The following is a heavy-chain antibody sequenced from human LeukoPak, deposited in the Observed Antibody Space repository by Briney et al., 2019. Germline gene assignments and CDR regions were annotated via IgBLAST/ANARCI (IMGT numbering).Heavy chain of an antibody. J-gene: IGHJ3*02. V-gene: IGHV3-66*01. CDR3: ARENSDAFDI. CDR1: GFTVSSNY. D-gene: IGHD2-21*01. CDR2: IYSGGST. Sequence: GGSLRLSCAASGFTVSSNYMSWVRQAPGKGLEWVSVIYSGGSTYYADSVEGRFTISRDNSKNTLYLQMNSLRAEDTAVYYCARENSDAFDIWGQGTMVTVSS.